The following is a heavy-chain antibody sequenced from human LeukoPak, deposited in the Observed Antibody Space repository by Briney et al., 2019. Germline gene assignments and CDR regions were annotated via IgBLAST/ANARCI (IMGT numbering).Heavy chain of an antibody. V-gene: IGHV3-7*01. CDR2: IKQDGSEE. CDR3: ASSYGFALDI. Sequence: GGSLRLSCAGSGITFSDYWMSWVRQAPGKGLEWVANIKQDGSEEVYVDSVKGRFTISTDSAKNSLYLQMNSLRAEDTAVYYCASSYGFALDIWGQGTMVSVSS. CDR1: GITFSDYW. J-gene: IGHJ3*02. D-gene: IGHD3-16*01.